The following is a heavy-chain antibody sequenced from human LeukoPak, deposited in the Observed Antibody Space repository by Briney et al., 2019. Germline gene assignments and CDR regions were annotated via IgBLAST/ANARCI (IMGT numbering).Heavy chain of an antibody. CDR1: GFTFDDYA. CDR3: AKVFYDSSGYYLDY. D-gene: IGHD3-22*01. Sequence: GGSLRLSCAASGFTFDDYAMHWVRQAPGKGLEWVSGISWNSGSIGYVDSVKGRFTISRDNAKNSLYLQMNSLRAEDTALYYCAKVFYDSSGYYLDYWGQGTLVTVSS. CDR2: ISWNSGSI. J-gene: IGHJ4*02. V-gene: IGHV3-9*01.